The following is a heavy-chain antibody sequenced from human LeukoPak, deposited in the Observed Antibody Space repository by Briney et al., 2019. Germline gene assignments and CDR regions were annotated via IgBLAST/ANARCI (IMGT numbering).Heavy chain of an antibody. V-gene: IGHV4-34*01. CDR3: AKVASYGDDAFDI. J-gene: IGHJ3*02. CDR2: INHSGST. D-gene: IGHD1-26*01. CDR1: GGSFSGYY. Sequence: SETLSLTCAVYGGSFSGYYWSWIRQPPGKGLEWIGEINHSGSTNYNPSLKSRVTISVDTSKNQFSLKLSSVTAADTAVYYCAKVASYGDDAFDIWGQGALVTVSS.